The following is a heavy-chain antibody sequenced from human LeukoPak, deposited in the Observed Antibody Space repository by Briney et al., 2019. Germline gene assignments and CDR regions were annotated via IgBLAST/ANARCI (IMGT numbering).Heavy chain of an antibody. CDR3: ASPSGSYLLGFDY. J-gene: IGHJ4*02. Sequence: PSETLSLTCAVYGGSFSGYYWSWIRLPPGKGLEWIGEINHSGSTNYNPSLKSRVTISVDTSKNQFSLKLSSVTAADTAVYYCASPSGSYLLGFDYWGQGTLVTVSS. CDR2: INHSGST. CDR1: GGSFSGYY. D-gene: IGHD1-26*01. V-gene: IGHV4-34*01.